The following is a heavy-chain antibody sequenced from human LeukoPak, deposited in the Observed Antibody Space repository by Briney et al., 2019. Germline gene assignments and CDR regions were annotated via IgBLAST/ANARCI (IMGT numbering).Heavy chain of an antibody. J-gene: IGHJ4*02. Sequence: GGSLRLSCAASGFTFSSYAMSWVRQAPGKGLEWVANIKQDGSEKYYVDSVKGRFTISRDNAKNSLYLQMNSLRAEDTAVYYCARDRGRYCSSTSCYTPLGYWGQGTLVTVSS. CDR3: ARDRGRYCSSTSCYTPLGY. CDR2: IKQDGSEK. D-gene: IGHD2-2*02. CDR1: GFTFSSYA. V-gene: IGHV3-7*01.